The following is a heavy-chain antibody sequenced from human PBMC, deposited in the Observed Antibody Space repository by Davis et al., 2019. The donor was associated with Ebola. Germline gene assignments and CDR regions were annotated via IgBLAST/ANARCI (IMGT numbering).Heavy chain of an antibody. J-gene: IGHJ4*02. CDR2: IYYSGST. CDR3: ASYSNYESYFDY. CDR1: GGSISSGDYY. Sequence: PSETLSLTCTVSGGSISSGDYYWSWIRPPPGKGLEWIGYIYYSGSTYYNPSLKSRVTISVDTSKNQFSLKLSSVTAADTAVYYCASYSNYESYFDYWGQGTLVTVSS. V-gene: IGHV4-30-4*08. D-gene: IGHD4-11*01.